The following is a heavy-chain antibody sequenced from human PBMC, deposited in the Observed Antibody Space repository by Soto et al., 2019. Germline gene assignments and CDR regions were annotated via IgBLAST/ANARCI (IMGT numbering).Heavy chain of an antibody. CDR3: ARDRGGGSPWYY. CDR1: GGSISSGGYH. D-gene: IGHD2-15*01. J-gene: IGHJ4*02. Sequence: SETLSLTCTVSGGSISSGGYHWSWIRQHPGKGLEWIGYIYYSGSTYYNPSLKSRVTISVDTSKNQFSLKLSSVTAADTAVYYCARDRGGGSPWYYWGQGTLVTVSS. V-gene: IGHV4-31*03. CDR2: IYYSGST.